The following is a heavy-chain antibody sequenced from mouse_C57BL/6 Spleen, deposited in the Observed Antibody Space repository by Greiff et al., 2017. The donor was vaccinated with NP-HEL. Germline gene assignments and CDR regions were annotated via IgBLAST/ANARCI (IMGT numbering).Heavy chain of an antibody. D-gene: IGHD3-2*02. J-gene: IGHJ3*01. Sequence: VQLQESGAELARPGASVKLSCKASGYTFTSYGISWVKQRPGQGLEWIGEIYPRSGNTYYNEKFKGKATLTADTSSSTAYMELRSLTSEDSAVYFCARGSSGYGGFAYWGQGTLVTVSA. CDR3: ARGSSGYGGFAY. CDR1: GYTFTSYG. V-gene: IGHV1-81*01. CDR2: IYPRSGNT.